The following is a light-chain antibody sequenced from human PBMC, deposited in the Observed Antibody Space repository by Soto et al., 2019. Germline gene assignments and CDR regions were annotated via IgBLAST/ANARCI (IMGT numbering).Light chain of an antibody. Sequence: DIQMTQSPSPLSASVGDRVTITCRASQGIRNDLGWYQQKPGKAPKRLIYAASSLQSGVPSRFSGSGSGTEFTLTISSLQPEDFAMYYCQQRSKSLTFGGGTKVEIK. CDR1: QGIRND. J-gene: IGKJ4*01. CDR2: AAS. CDR3: QQRSKSLT. V-gene: IGKV1-17*01.